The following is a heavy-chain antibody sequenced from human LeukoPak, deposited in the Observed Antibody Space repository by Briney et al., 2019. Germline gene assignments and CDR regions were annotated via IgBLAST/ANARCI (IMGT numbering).Heavy chain of an antibody. CDR1: GFTFSSYS. CDR2: IRYDGSNK. J-gene: IGHJ6*02. Sequence: GGSLRLSCAASGFTFSSYSMHWVRQAPGKGLEWVAFIRYDGSNKYYADSVKGRFTISRDNSKNTLYLQMNSLRAEDTAVYYCAKGARGSSWYQSSDYNGMDVWGQGTTVTVSS. D-gene: IGHD6-13*01. V-gene: IGHV3-30*02. CDR3: AKGARGSSWYQSSDYNGMDV.